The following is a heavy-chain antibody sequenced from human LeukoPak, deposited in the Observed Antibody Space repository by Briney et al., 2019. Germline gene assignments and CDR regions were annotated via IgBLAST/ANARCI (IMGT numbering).Heavy chain of an antibody. D-gene: IGHD6-13*01. CDR3: ASSSRGEGYSSLGWFDP. V-gene: IGHV1-69*05. J-gene: IGHJ5*02. CDR2: IIPIFGTA. Sequence: SVKVSCKASGGTLSSYAISWVRQAPGQGLEWMGGIIPIFGTANYAQKFQGRVTITTDESTSTAYMELSSLRSEDTAVYYRASSSRGEGYSSLGWFDPWGQGTLVTVSS. CDR1: GGTLSSYA.